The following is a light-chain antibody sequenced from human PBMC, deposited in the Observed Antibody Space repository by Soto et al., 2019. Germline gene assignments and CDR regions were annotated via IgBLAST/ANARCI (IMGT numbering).Light chain of an antibody. CDR3: QQYGSSPLT. Sequence: EIVLTQSPGTLSLSPGERATLSCRASQSVSSNYLSWFQQKPGQAPRLLIFGASSRATGIPDRFSGSGSGTDFTLTISRLEPEDFAVYYCQQYGSSPLTFGPGTKVD. V-gene: IGKV3-20*01. CDR1: QSVSSNY. J-gene: IGKJ3*01. CDR2: GAS.